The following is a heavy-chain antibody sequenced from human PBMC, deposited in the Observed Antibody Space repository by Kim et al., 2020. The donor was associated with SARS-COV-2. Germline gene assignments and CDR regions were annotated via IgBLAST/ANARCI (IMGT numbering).Heavy chain of an antibody. CDR2: INPNSGGT. D-gene: IGHD1-26*01. V-gene: IGHV1-2*02. CDR3: ARGTEWELLSISYGFDP. CDR1: GYTFTGYY. Sequence: ASVKVSCKASGYTFTGYYMHWVRQAPGQGLEWMGWINPNSGGTNYAQKFQGRVTMTRDTSISTAYMELSRLRSDDTAVYYCARGTEWELLSISYGFDPWGQGTLVTVSS. J-gene: IGHJ5*02.